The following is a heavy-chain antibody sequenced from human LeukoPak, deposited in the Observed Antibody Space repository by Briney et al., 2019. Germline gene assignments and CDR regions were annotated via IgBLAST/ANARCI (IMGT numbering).Heavy chain of an antibody. J-gene: IGHJ4*02. Sequence: SETLSLTCAVYGGSFSGYYWSWIRQPPGKGLEWIGEINHSGSTNYNPSLKSRVTISVDTSKNQFSLRLSSVTAADTAVYYCARQTYYYGSGSYSLIGYWGQGTLVTVSS. CDR2: INHSGST. D-gene: IGHD3-10*01. CDR1: GGSFSGYY. V-gene: IGHV4-34*01. CDR3: ARQTYYYGSGSYSLIGY.